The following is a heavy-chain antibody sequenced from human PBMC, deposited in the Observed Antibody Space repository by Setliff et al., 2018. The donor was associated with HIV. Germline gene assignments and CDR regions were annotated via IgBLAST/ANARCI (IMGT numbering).Heavy chain of an antibody. CDR1: GFTFTGYY. Sequence: ASVKVSCKPSGFTFTGYYLHWVRQAPGQGLEWMGWINPNNGDTNYEQRFQGRVTMTRDTSITTVYMVLNRLTPGDTAVYYCASPYEKNSGPDYWGQGTPVTVSS. D-gene: IGHD1-7*01. CDR2: INPNNGDT. CDR3: ASPYEKNSGPDY. J-gene: IGHJ4*02. V-gene: IGHV1-2*02.